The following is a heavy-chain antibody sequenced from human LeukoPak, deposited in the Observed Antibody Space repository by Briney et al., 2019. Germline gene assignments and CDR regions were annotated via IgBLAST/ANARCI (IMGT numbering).Heavy chain of an antibody. CDR2: ISAYNGNT. CDR3: ARGRGENYYDSSGPLHAFDI. CDR1: GYTFTSYG. J-gene: IGHJ3*02. D-gene: IGHD3-22*01. Sequence: ASVKVSCKASGYTFTSYGISWVRQAPGQGLEWMGWISAYNGNTNYAQKLQGRVTMTTDTSTSTAYMELRSLRSDDTAVYYCARGRGENYYDSSGPLHAFDIWGQGTMVTVSS. V-gene: IGHV1-18*01.